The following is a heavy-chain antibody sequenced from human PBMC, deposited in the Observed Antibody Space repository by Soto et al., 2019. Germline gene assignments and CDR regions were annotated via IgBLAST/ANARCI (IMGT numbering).Heavy chain of an antibody. D-gene: IGHD1-1*01. CDR2: VYYSGST. CDR1: GASIRSYY. V-gene: IGHV4-59*01. J-gene: IGHJ4*02. CDR3: ARDTTPSL. Sequence: SETLSVTCTVSGASIRSYYWSWIRQPPGKGLEWIGYVYYSGSTNYNPSLKSRVTISVDTSKNQFSLKLSSVTAADTAMYYCARDTTPSLWGQGTLVTVSS.